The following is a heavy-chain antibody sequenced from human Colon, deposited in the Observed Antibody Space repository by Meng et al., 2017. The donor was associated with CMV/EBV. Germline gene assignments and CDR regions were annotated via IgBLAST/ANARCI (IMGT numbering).Heavy chain of an antibody. J-gene: IGHJ4*02. CDR1: GFPISRDYY. CDR2: IYYRGST. Sequence: GSLRLSCSVSGFPISRDYYWGWVRQPPGKEPEWIGSIYYRGSTHYNPSLKSRVTISPDTSKNQFSLKLRSLTAADTAVYFCAGERTLGATDYWGQGTLVTVSS. CDR3: AGERTLGATDY. V-gene: IGHV4-38-2*02. D-gene: IGHD1-26*01.